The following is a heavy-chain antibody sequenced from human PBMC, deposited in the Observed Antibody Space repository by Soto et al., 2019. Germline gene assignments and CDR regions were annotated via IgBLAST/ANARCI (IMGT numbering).Heavy chain of an antibody. D-gene: IGHD3-9*01. CDR3: ARNGHDILTGSYYMDV. J-gene: IGHJ6*03. Sequence: GESLKISCKVSGYSFTSYWIGCVRQMTGKGLEWMGIIYPGDSDTRYSPSFQGQVTISADKSISTAYLQWSSLKASDTAMYYCARNGHDILTGSYYMDVWGKGTTVTVSS. V-gene: IGHV5-51*01. CDR2: IYPGDSDT. CDR1: GYSFTSYW.